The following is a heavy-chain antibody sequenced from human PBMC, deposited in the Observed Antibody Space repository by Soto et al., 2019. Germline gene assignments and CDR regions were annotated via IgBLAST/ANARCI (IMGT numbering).Heavy chain of an antibody. Sequence: SVKVSCKASGGTLSSYAISWVRQAPGQGLEWMGGIIPIFGTANYAQKFQGRVTITADESTSTAYMELSSLRSEDTAVYYCASFYDFWSGYPDGMDVWGQGTTVTSP. D-gene: IGHD3-3*01. V-gene: IGHV1-69*13. CDR1: GGTLSSYA. CDR3: ASFYDFWSGYPDGMDV. J-gene: IGHJ6*02. CDR2: IIPIFGTA.